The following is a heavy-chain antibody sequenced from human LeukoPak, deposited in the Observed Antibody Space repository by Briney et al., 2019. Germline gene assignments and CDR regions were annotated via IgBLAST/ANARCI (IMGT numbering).Heavy chain of an antibody. CDR3: AKDMHD. CDR2: ISWNSGSI. Sequence: GGSLRLSCAASGFTFDDYAMHWVRQAPGKGLEWVSGISWNSGSIGYADSVKGRFTISRDNAKNSLYLQMNSLRAEDTALYYCAKDMHDWGQGTLVAASS. V-gene: IGHV3-9*01. J-gene: IGHJ4*02. CDR1: GFTFDDYA.